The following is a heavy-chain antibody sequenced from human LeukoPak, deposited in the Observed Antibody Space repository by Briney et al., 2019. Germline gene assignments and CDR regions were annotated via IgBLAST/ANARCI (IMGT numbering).Heavy chain of an antibody. V-gene: IGHV3-48*01. CDR2: ISSSSSTI. D-gene: IGHD2-2*01. J-gene: IGHJ4*02. CDR3: ANVDCSSTSCYSPMTPFDY. Sequence: PGGSLRLSCAASGFTFSSYSMNWVRQAPGKGLEWVSYISSSSSTIYYADSVKGRFTISRDNSKNTLYLQMNSLRAEDTAVYYCANVDCSSTSCYSPMTPFDYWGQGTLVTVSS. CDR1: GFTFSSYS.